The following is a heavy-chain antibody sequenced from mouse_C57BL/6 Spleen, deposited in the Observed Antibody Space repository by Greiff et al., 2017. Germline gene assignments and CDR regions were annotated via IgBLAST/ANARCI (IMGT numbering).Heavy chain of an antibody. V-gene: IGHV1-53*01. J-gene: IGHJ3*01. CDR1: GYTFTSYW. CDR3: ARSGYYGRSGLAY. CDR2: INPSNGGT. Sequence: QVQLQQPGTELVKPGASVKLSCKASGYTFTSYWMHWVKQRPGQGLEWIGNINPSNGGTNYNEKFKSKATLTVDKSSSTADMQLSSQTSEDSAVYYGARSGYYGRSGLAYGGQGTLVTVSA. D-gene: IGHD1-1*01.